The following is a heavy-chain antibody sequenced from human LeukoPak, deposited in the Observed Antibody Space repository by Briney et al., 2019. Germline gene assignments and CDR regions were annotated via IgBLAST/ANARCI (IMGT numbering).Heavy chain of an antibody. Sequence: SETLSLTCAVYGGSFSGYYWSWIRQPPGKGLEWIGEINHSGSTNYNPSLKGRVTISVDTSKNQFSLKLSSVTAADTAVYYCARAQGANFDYWGQGTLVTVSS. V-gene: IGHV4-34*01. CDR1: GGSFSGYY. CDR3: ARAQGANFDY. D-gene: IGHD1-26*01. J-gene: IGHJ4*02. CDR2: INHSGST.